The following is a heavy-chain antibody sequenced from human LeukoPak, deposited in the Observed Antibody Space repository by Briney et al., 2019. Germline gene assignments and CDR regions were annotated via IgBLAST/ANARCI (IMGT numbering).Heavy chain of an antibody. CDR2: IYHSGIT. CDR1: GGSTSTSNW. V-gene: IGHV4-4*02. CDR3: ARRAAFDI. Sequence: PSETLSLTCAVSGGSTSTSNWWSWVRQPPGKGLEWIGEIYHSGITNYNPSLKSRVTISVDTSKNQFSLKLSSVTAADTAVYYCARRAAFDIWGQGTMVTVSS. J-gene: IGHJ3*02.